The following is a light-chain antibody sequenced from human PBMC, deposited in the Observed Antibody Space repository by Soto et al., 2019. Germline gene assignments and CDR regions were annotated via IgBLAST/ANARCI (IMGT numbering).Light chain of an antibody. Sequence: HISHTHSSLAASVEDSATITCRASQNSSNLLAWYQQKPGKAPKLLIYEASTLKSGVPSRFSGSGSGTEFTLTISSLQPEDFATYYCQHYSSYPGAFGQGTKVDI. J-gene: IGKJ1*01. CDR2: EAS. CDR1: QNSSNL. CDR3: QHYSSYPGA. V-gene: IGKV1-5*03.